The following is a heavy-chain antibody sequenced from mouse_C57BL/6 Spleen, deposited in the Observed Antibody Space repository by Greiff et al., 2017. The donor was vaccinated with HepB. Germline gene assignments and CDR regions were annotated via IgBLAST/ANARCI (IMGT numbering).Heavy chain of an antibody. Sequence: EVQGVESGGGLVKPGGSLKLSCAASGFTFSDYGMHWVRQAPEKGLEWVAYISSGSSTIYYANTVQGRFTISRDNAKNTLFLQMTSLRSEDTAMYYCARGIYYDYGRYFDYWGQGTTLTVSS. V-gene: IGHV5-17*01. D-gene: IGHD2-4*01. CDR2: ISSGSSTI. CDR1: GFTFSDYG. CDR3: ARGIYYDYGRYFDY. J-gene: IGHJ2*01.